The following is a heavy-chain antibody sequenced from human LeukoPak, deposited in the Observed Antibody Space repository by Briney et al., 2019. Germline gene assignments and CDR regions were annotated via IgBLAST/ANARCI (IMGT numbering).Heavy chain of an antibody. J-gene: IGHJ4*02. CDR3: AKGSFENVLLWFGEPFDY. CDR1: GFTFSSYA. CDR2: ISGSGGST. V-gene: IGHV3-23*01. D-gene: IGHD3-10*01. Sequence: PGGSLRLSCAASGFTFSSYAMSWVRQAPGKGLEWVSAISGSGGSTYYADSVKGRFTISRDNSKNTLYLQMNSLRAEDTAVYYCAKGSFENVLLWFGEPFDYWGRGTLVTVSS.